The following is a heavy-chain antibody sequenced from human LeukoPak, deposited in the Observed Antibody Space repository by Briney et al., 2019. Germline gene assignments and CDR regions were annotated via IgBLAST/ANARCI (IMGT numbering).Heavy chain of an antibody. CDR1: GGPISSYY. Sequence: SETLSLTCTVSGGPISSYYWSWIRQPPGKGLEWIGYIYYSGSTNYNPSLKSRVTITVDTSKNQFSLRLSSVTAADTAVYYCARNNEGSSWYWNYFDYWGQGTLVTVSS. V-gene: IGHV4-59*01. CDR2: IYYSGST. J-gene: IGHJ4*02. CDR3: ARNNEGSSWYWNYFDY. D-gene: IGHD6-13*01.